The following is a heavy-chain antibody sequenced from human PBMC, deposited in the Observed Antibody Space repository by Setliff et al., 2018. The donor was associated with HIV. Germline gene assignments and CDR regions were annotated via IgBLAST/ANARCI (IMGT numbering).Heavy chain of an antibody. Sequence: ASVKVSCKASGYSFASYDITWVRQAPGQGLEWMGWISPYNGNTNYAQKLQGRVTMTTDTSTSTAYMELRNLRSDDTAVYYCARANYDILTAFEGEWDYWGQGTLVTVSS. CDR3: ARANYDILTAFEGEWDY. CDR2: ISPYNGNT. CDR1: GYSFASYD. J-gene: IGHJ4*02. D-gene: IGHD3-9*01. V-gene: IGHV1-18*01.